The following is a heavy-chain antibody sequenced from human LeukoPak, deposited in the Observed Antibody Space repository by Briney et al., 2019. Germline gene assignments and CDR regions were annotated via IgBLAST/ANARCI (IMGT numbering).Heavy chain of an antibody. CDR2: ISGSGGST. D-gene: IGHD6-13*01. J-gene: IGHJ4*02. V-gene: IGHV3-23*01. Sequence: GGSLRLSCAASGFTFSSYAMSWVRQAPGKGLEWVSAISGSGGSTYYADSVKGRFTISRGNSKNTLYLQMNSLRAEDTAVYYCAKARYSSSWAFDYWGQGTLVTVSS. CDR1: GFTFSSYA. CDR3: AKARYSSSWAFDY.